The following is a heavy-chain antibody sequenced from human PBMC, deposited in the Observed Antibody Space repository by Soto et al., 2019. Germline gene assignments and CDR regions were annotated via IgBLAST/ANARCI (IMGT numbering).Heavy chain of an antibody. J-gene: IGHJ3*02. CDR2: INPNSGGT. D-gene: IGHD6-19*01. CDR3: ATRSGSGWYWAFDI. Sequence: ASVKVSCKASGYTFTGYYMHWVRQAPGQGLGWMGWINPNSGGTNYAQKFQGWVTMTRDTSISTAYMELSRLRSDDTAVYYCATRSGSGWYWAFDIWGQGTMVTVSS. CDR1: GYTFTGYY. V-gene: IGHV1-2*04.